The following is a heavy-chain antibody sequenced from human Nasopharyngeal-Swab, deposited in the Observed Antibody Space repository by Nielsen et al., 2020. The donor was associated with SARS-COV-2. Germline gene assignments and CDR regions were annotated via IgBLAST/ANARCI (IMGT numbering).Heavy chain of an antibody. V-gene: IGHV3-33*01. CDR3: ARDGPSGYCTNGVCYSYYMDV. CDR1: GFTFSSYG. Sequence: GGSLRLSCAASGFTFSSYGMHWVRQAPGKGLEWVAVIWYEGSNKYYADSVKGRFTISRDNPKNTLYLQMNSLRAEGTAVYYCARDGPSGYCTNGVCYSYYMDVWGKGTTVTVSS. D-gene: IGHD2-8*01. J-gene: IGHJ6*03. CDR2: IWYEGSNK.